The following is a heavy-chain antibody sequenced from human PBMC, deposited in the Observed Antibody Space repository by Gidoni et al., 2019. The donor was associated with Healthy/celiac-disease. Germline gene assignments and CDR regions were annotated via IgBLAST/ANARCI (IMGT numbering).Heavy chain of an antibody. CDR1: GGSFSGYY. Sequence: QVQLQQWGAGLLKPSETLSLTGAVYGGSFSGYYWSWIRQPPGKGLEWIGEINHSGSTNYNPSLKSRATISVDTSKNQFSLKLSSVTAADTAVYYCARDKGLPIRWGQGTMVTVSS. J-gene: IGHJ3*01. CDR3: ARDKGLPIR. CDR2: INHSGST. V-gene: IGHV4-34*01.